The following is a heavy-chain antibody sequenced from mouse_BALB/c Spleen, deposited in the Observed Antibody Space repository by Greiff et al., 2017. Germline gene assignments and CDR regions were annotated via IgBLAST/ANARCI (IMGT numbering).Heavy chain of an antibody. J-gene: IGHJ4*01. CDR2: IRNKANGYTT. V-gene: IGHV7-3*02. D-gene: IGHD4-1*02. CDR3: ARDPTGKAMDY. CDR1: GFTFTDYY. Sequence: EVQRVESGGGLVQPGGSLRLSCATSGFTFTDYYMSWVRQPPGKALEWLGFIRNKANGYTTEYSASVKGRFTISRDNSQSILYLQMNTLRAEDSATYYCARDPTGKAMDYWGQGTSVTVSS.